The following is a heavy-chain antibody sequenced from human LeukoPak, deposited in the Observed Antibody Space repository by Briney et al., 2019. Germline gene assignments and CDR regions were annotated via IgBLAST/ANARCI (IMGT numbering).Heavy chain of an antibody. CDR2: IYPGDSDT. CDR1: GYSFTSYW. J-gene: IGHJ6*03. CDR3: ARYSGSYYGYYYYYMDV. D-gene: IGHD1-26*01. V-gene: IGHV5-51*03. Sequence: PGESLKISCKGSGYSFTSYWIGWVRQMPGKGLEWMGIIYPGDSDTRYSPSFQGQVTISADKSISTAYLQWSSLKASDTAMYYCARYSGSYYGYYYYYMDVWGKGTTVTVSS.